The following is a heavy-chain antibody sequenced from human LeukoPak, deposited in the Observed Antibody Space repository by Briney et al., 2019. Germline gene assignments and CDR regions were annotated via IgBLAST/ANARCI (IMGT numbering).Heavy chain of an antibody. CDR3: ARDVSCGGDCPNWFDP. CDR2: ISAYNGNT. Sequence: ASVKVSCKASGFTFTSYGISWVRQAPGQGLEWMGWISAYNGNTNYVQKLQGRVTMTTDTSTSTAYMELRSLRSDDTAVYYCARDVSCGGDCPNWFDPWGQGTLVTVSS. CDR1: GFTFTSYG. J-gene: IGHJ5*02. D-gene: IGHD2-21*01. V-gene: IGHV1-18*01.